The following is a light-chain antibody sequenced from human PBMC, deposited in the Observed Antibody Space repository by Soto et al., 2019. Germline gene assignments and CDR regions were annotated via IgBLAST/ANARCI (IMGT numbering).Light chain of an antibody. CDR1: SGHSSYA. CDR2: LNSDGSH. Sequence: QLVLTQSPSASASLGASVKLTCTLSSGHSSYAIAWHQQQPEKGPRYLMKLNSDGSHSKGDGIPDRFSGSSSGAERYLTISSLQSEDEADYYCQTWGTGPYAVFGGGTQLTDL. V-gene: IGLV4-69*01. J-gene: IGLJ7*01. CDR3: QTWGTGPYAV.